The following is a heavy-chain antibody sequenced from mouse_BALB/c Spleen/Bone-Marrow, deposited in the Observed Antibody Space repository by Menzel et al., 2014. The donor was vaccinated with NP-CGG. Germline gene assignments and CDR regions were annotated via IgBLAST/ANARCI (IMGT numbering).Heavy chain of an antibody. CDR1: GVLLTNYC. D-gene: IGHD1-2*01. CDR3: ARDGATATLAY. Sequence: QVQLQQSGPGLVAPSQSLSITCTVSGVLLTNYCVQWVRQPPGKGLEWLGAIWAGGSTNYKSALMSRLSISKDNSKSQVFLKMNSLQTDDTAMYYCARDGATATLAYWGQGTLVTVSA. J-gene: IGHJ3*01. CDR2: IWAGGST. V-gene: IGHV2-9*02.